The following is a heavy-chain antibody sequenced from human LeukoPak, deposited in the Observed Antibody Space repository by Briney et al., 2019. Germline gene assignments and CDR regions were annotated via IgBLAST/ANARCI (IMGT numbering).Heavy chain of an antibody. CDR1: GDSISSGDYY. D-gene: IGHD2-2*01. V-gene: IGHV4-61*02. CDR2: ISSSGST. J-gene: IGHJ4*02. Sequence: SETLSLTCTVSGDSISSGDYYWSWIRQPAGKGLEWIGRISSSGSTNYNPSLKSRVTISVDTSKNQFSLKLSSVTAADTAVYYCAREIVVVPAAYDYWGQGTLVTVSS. CDR3: AREIVVVPAAYDY.